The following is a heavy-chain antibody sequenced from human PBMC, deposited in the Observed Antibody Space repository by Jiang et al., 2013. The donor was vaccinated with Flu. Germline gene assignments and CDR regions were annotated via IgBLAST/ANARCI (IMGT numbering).Heavy chain of an antibody. V-gene: IGHV4-4*01. CDR3: VRLDSSAWEFDY. J-gene: IGHJ4*02. CDR2: LLQWEH. CDR1: SISSSTW. Sequence: SISSSTWWSWVRPAPRDGTGVDWVYLLQWEHQLQPSLRSRVTISVDTSKNQFSLRVNSVTAADTAVYFCVRLDSSAWEFDYWGQGTLVTVSS. D-gene: IGHD6-19*01.